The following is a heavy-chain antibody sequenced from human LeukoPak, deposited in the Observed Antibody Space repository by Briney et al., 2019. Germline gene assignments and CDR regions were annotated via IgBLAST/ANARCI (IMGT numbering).Heavy chain of an antibody. CDR1: GYTFTGYY. D-gene: IGHD2-8*01. CDR2: INPNSGGT. J-gene: IGHJ3*02. Sequence: ASVKVSCKASGYTFTGYYMHWVRQAPGQGLEWMGWINPNSGGTNYAQKFQGRVTMTRDTSISTAYMELSRPRSDDTAVYYCARVSLMVMARGAFDIWGQGTMVTVSS. V-gene: IGHV1-2*02. CDR3: ARVSLMVMARGAFDI.